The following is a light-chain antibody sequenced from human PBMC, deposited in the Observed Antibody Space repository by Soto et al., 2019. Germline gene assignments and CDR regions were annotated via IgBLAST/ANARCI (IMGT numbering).Light chain of an antibody. V-gene: IGLV4-69*01. CDR1: SGHSSYA. Sequence: QLVLTQSPSASASLGASVNLTCTLSSGHSSYAIAWHQQQPEKGPRYLMNLNSDGSHSKGDGIPDRFSGSSSGAERYLTISSLQSEDEADYYCQTWGTGIAVFGGGTQLNVL. CDR2: LNSDGSH. CDR3: QTWGTGIAV. J-gene: IGLJ7*01.